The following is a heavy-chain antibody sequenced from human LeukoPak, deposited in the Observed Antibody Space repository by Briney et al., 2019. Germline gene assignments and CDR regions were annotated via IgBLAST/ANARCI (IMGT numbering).Heavy chain of an antibody. CDR1: GFTFSSYA. J-gene: IGHJ2*01. CDR3: ARDGLAAATLHWCFDL. D-gene: IGHD6-25*01. V-gene: IGHV3-23*01. CDR2: ISGSGDNT. Sequence: PGGSLRLSCAASGFTFSSYAMNWVRQAPGKGLEWVSIISGSGDNTYYTDSVKGRFTISRDNAKNSLYLQMNSLRAEDTAVYYCARDGLAAATLHWCFDLWGRGTLVTVSS.